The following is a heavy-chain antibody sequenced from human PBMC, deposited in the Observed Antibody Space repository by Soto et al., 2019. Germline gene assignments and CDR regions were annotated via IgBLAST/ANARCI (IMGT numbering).Heavy chain of an antibody. CDR1: GFPFDRYG. Sequence: QVHLAESGGGVVQPGTSLRLSCAASGFPFDRYGMHWVRQAPGKGLEWVAAMWYDGSNTYYGESVKGRFLISRDNSKNTVYLEMNSLRAEDTAVYFCAKGRIAVAAGAFDSWGPGTRVIVSS. CDR2: MWYDGSNT. J-gene: IGHJ3*01. D-gene: IGHD6-19*01. CDR3: AKGRIAVAAGAFDS. V-gene: IGHV3-33*03.